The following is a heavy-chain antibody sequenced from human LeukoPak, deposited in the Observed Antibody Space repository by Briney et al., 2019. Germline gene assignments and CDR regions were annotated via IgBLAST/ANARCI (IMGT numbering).Heavy chain of an antibody. CDR3: ARGTTVTTHYYYYYMDV. V-gene: IGHV1-2*02. CDR1: GYTFTGYY. J-gene: IGHJ6*03. D-gene: IGHD4-11*01. CDR2: INPNSGGT. Sequence: ASVKVSCKASGYTFTGYYMHWVRQAPGQGLEWMGWINPNSGGTNYAQKFRGRVTMTRDTSISTAYMELSRLRSDDTAVYYCARGTTVTTHYYYYYMDVWGKGTTVTVSS.